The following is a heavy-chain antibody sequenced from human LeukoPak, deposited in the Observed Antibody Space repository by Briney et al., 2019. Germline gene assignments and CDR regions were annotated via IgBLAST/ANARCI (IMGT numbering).Heavy chain of an antibody. CDR3: ARGGVGGGYYLYYFDY. D-gene: IGHD3-22*01. CDR2: ISTHNGNT. J-gene: IGHJ4*02. V-gene: IGHV1-18*01. CDR1: GYPFTSYG. Sequence: ASVKVSCKASGYPFTSYGISWVRQAPGQGLEWMGWISTHNGNTNYAQKVQGRVTLTRDTSTSTAYMELRSLRPDDTAVYYCARGGVGGGYYLYYFDYWGQGTLVTVSS.